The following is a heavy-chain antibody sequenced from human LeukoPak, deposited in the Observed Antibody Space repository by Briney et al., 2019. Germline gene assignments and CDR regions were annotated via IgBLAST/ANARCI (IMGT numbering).Heavy chain of an antibody. D-gene: IGHD3-3*01. CDR2: ISSSSSYI. CDR3: ARGSIYDFWSGYYSPHDY. V-gene: IGHV3-21*01. Sequence: GGSLRLSCAASGFTFSSYSMNWVRQAPGKGLEWVSSISSSSSYIYYADSVKGRFTISRDNAKNSLYLQMNSLRAEDTAVYYCARGSIYDFWSGYYSPHDYWGQGTLVTVSS. J-gene: IGHJ4*02. CDR1: GFTFSSYS.